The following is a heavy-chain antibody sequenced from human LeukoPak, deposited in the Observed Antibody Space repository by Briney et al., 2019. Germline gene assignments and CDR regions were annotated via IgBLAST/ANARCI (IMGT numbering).Heavy chain of an antibody. D-gene: IGHD6-6*01. Sequence: PSETLSLTCTVSGGSISSYYWSWIRQPPGKGLEWIGYIYYSGSTNYNPSLKSRVTISVDTSKNQFSLKLSSVTAADTAVYYCARDSMAARPLEAFDIWGQGTMVTVSS. CDR1: GGSISSYY. V-gene: IGHV4-59*01. CDR3: ARDSMAARPLEAFDI. CDR2: IYYSGST. J-gene: IGHJ3*02.